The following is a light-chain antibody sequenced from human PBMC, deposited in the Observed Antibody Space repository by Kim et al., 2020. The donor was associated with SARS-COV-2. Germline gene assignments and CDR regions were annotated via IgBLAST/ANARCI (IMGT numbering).Light chain of an antibody. J-gene: IGKJ2*01. Sequence: DIQMTQSPSSLSASIGDRVTFSCRASQNIKNYLNWYQQKPGKAPTLLIYAASTLQSGVPSRFSGSGSGTDFILSISSLQPDDFATYYCQQSYSTLPMYSFGQGTKLEI. CDR2: AAS. V-gene: IGKV1-39*01. CDR3: QQSYSTLPMYS. CDR1: QNIKNY.